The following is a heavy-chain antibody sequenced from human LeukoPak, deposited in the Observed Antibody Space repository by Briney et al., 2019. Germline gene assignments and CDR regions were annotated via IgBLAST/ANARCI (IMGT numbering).Heavy chain of an antibody. Sequence: GSLRLSCAASGFTFSSYSMNWVRQAPGKGLEWVSSISSSSSYIYYADSVKGRFTIFRDNAKNSLYLQMNSLRAEDTAVYYCARDLPRDGDYVYYYGMDVWGQGTTVTVSS. CDR3: ARDLPRDGDYVYYYGMDV. V-gene: IGHV3-21*01. CDR2: ISSSSSYI. D-gene: IGHD4-17*01. J-gene: IGHJ6*02. CDR1: GFTFSSYS.